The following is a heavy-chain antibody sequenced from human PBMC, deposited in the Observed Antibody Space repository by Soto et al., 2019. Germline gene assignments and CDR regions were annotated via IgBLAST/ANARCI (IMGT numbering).Heavy chain of an antibody. CDR1: GFTFSDYY. CDR2: ISDSATTI. Sequence: PGGSLRLSCAASGFTFSDYYMSWIRQAPGKGLEWLSYISDSATTIYYADSVKGRFTISRDNAKKSLYLHMNSLRAEDTAVYYCARESEDLTSNFDYWGQGTLVTVSS. V-gene: IGHV3-11*01. J-gene: IGHJ4*02. CDR3: ARESEDLTSNFDY.